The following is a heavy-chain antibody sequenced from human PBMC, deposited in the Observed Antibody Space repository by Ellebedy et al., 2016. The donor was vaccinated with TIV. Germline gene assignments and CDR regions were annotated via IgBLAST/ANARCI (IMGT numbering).Heavy chain of an antibody. Sequence: ASVKVSCXASGYNFDKYYIHWVRQAPGQGLEWMAIFSPAGGSTYYAQKFQGRVTMTRDTPMNTVYMELTSLRSDDTAVYYCATDQRYSGYGTFDDWGQGTPVTVSS. V-gene: IGHV1-46*02. CDR2: FSPAGGST. J-gene: IGHJ4*02. D-gene: IGHD5-12*01. CDR3: ATDQRYSGYGTFDD. CDR1: GYNFDKYY.